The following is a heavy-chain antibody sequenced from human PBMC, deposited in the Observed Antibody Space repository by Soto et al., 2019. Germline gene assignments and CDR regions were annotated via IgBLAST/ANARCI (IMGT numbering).Heavy chain of an antibody. Sequence: PGGSLRLSCAASGSTFSSYTMNWVRQAPGKGLEWVSSISSGSSYIYYADSMKGRFTISRDNAKNSLYLQMNSLRAEDTAVYYCARGGLSDSGTCSWGRGTLVTVSS. CDR3: ARGGLSDSGTCS. J-gene: IGHJ5*02. CDR2: ISSGSSYI. D-gene: IGHD2-15*01. V-gene: IGHV3-21*01. CDR1: GSTFSSYT.